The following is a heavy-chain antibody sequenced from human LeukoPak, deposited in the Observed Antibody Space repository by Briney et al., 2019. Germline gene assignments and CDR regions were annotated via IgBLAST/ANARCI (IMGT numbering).Heavy chain of an antibody. CDR2: IIPIFGTA. D-gene: IGHD3-9*01. CDR1: GGTFSSYA. V-gene: IGHV1-69*13. CDR3: AIVVTDILTGYWYYFDY. Sequence: SVKVSCKASGGTFSSYAISWVRQAPGQGLEWMGGIIPIFGTANYAQKFQGRVTITADESTSTAYMEPSSLRSEDTAVYYCAIVVTDILTGYWYYFDYWGQGTLVTVSS. J-gene: IGHJ4*02.